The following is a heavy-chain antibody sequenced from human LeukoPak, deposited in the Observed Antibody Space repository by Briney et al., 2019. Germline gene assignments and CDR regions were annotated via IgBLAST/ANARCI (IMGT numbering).Heavy chain of an antibody. J-gene: IGHJ5*02. V-gene: IGHV4-39*07. D-gene: IGHD3-10*01. CDR3: ARYYSWFDP. CDR2: INCSGGT. Sequence: SETLSLTCTVSGDSVNTTNYYWGWIRQSPGKGLEWIGNINCSGGTFYKSFLKSRLTMSLDTSKNQFSLKLSSVTAADTAVYYCARYYSWFDPWGQGTLVTVSS. CDR1: GDSVNTTNYY.